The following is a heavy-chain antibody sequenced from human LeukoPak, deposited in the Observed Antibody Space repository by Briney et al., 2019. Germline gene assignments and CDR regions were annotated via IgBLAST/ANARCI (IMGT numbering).Heavy chain of an antibody. CDR2: MYRNDGRT. Sequence: GVSLRLSCSASGFTFKKYAMHWVRQAPGKGLEYVSAMYRNDGRTYYADSVKGRFTISRDNSKNTLFLQMSSLRVEDTAVYYCVKDLYYDNSGYYSGAFDYWGQGTLVTVS. CDR1: GFTFKKYA. CDR3: VKDLYYDNSGYYSGAFDY. V-gene: IGHV3-64D*06. J-gene: IGHJ4*02. D-gene: IGHD3-22*01.